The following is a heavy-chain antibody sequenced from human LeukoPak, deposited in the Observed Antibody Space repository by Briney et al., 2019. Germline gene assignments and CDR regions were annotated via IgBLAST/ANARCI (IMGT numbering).Heavy chain of an antibody. V-gene: IGHV4-59*01. CDR3: ARPPTRFCGPTRCVWSLFDP. D-gene: IGHD1-26*01. CDR2: IYCGGST. Sequence: PSETLSLTCTVSGGSISSYYWSWIRQPPGKGLEWIGYIYCGGSTNYNPSLKSRVTISVDTSKNQFSLKLSSVTAADTAVYYCARPPTRFCGPTRCVWSLFDPWGQGTLVTVS. CDR1: GGSISSYY. J-gene: IGHJ5*02.